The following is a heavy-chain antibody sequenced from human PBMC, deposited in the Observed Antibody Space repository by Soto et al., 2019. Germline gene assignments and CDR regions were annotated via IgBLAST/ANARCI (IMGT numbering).Heavy chain of an antibody. D-gene: IGHD6-13*01. CDR2: IFYSGST. CDR1: GASISSYY. J-gene: IGHJ4*02. Sequence: QVQLQESGPGLVKPSETLSLTCTVSGASISSYYWNWIRQPPGKGLEWIGLIFYSGSTNYNPSLKSGVSISVDTPTNQFSLKLTSVTAADTAVYYCATSTWAGPIGHWGQGTLVTVSS. CDR3: ATSTWAGPIGH. V-gene: IGHV4-59*08.